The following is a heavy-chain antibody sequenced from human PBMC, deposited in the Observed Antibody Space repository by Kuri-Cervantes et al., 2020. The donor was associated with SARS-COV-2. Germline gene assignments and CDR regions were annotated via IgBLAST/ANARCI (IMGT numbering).Heavy chain of an antibody. CDR2: ISYDGGRT. V-gene: IGHV3-74*03. D-gene: IGHD6-13*01. Sequence: GESLKISCAASGFTFSDYWMHWVRQAPGKGPMWVSRISYDGGRTMYADSVRGRFTISRDNAKNTLFLQMNSLRLEDTAVYYCVRDPTISSCSNAGKYWGQGTLVTVSS. CDR1: GFTFSDYW. J-gene: IGHJ4*02. CDR3: VRDPTISSCSNAGKY.